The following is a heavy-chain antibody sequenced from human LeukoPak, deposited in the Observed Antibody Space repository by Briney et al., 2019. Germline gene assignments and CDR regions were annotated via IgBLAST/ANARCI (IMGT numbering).Heavy chain of an antibody. CDR3: ATTSYYYDSPDY. CDR1: GGSISSSSYY. V-gene: IGHV4-39*01. Sequence: PSETLSLTCNVSGGSISSSSYYWGWIRQPPGKGLEWIGSIYYSWDTYYNPSLKSRVTISVDTSKNQFSLKLSSVTAADTAVYYCATTSYYYDSPDYWGQGTLVTVSS. CDR2: IYYSWDT. J-gene: IGHJ4*02. D-gene: IGHD3-22*01.